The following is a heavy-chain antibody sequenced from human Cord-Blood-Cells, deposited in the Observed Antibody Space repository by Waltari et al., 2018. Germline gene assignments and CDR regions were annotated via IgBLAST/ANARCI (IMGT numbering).Heavy chain of an antibody. CDR1: GFTFSGSA. CDR3: TRPHSSGFDY. D-gene: IGHD6-19*01. J-gene: IGHJ4*02. V-gene: IGHV3-73*01. CDR2: IRSKANSYAT. Sequence: EVQLVASGGGLVQPGGSMKLSCSASGFTFSGSAMHWFRQASGKGLGWVGRIRSKANSYATAYAASVKGRFTIARDDSKNTAYLQMNSLKTEDTAVYYCTRPHSSGFDYWGQGTLVTVSS.